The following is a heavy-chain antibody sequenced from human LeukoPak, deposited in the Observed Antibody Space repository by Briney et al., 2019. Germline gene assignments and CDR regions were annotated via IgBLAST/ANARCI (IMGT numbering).Heavy chain of an antibody. J-gene: IGHJ3*02. Sequence: PGGSLRLSCAASGFTFKSYTVNWVRQAPGKGLEWGSSIDSSRSYIYYADSVKGRFTISRDNATNSLYLQMNSLRAEATAVYSCARDPTSSWETAFDIWGQGTMVTVSS. D-gene: IGHD1-26*01. V-gene: IGHV3-21*01. CDR2: IDSSRSYI. CDR3: ARDPTSSWETAFDI. CDR1: GFTFKSYT.